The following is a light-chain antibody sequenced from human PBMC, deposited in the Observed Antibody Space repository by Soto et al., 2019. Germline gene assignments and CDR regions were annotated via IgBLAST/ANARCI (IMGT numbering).Light chain of an antibody. V-gene: IGLV1-51*01. Sequence: QSVLTQPPSVSAAPGQTVTISCSGRGSNIGSNSVSWYQQVPGTAPKLLLYANDKRPSGIPDRFFGSKSGTSATLGIAGLQTADEADYYCGTWESYLSVGVFGGGTKLTVL. CDR1: GSNIGSNS. CDR2: AND. J-gene: IGLJ2*01. CDR3: GTWESYLSVGV.